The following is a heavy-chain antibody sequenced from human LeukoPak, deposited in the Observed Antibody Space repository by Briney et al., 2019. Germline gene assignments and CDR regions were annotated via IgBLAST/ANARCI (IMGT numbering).Heavy chain of an antibody. J-gene: IGHJ6*01. Sequence: PRGALRLSCAPSRFTFSTYRTTCGRPAPGKGRECGSPISSTSRGIFYVDSVKGRFTISRDNAKNSLYLQMNSLRAEDTAVYYCARASRPAAAGPYYQYGFEGWGQGTTVT. CDR3: ARASRPAAAGPYYQYGFEG. D-gene: IGHD6-13*01. V-gene: IGHV3-21*01. CDR1: RFTFSTYR. CDR2: ISSTSRGI.